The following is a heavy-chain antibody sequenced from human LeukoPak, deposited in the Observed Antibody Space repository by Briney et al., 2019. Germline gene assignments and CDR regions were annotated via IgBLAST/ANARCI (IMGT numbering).Heavy chain of an antibody. CDR2: ISSISHYI. CDR3: TRDYYDSSGLPFDY. Sequence: GGSLRLSSAGSGYSFRSHSMNWVRQAPGKGLEWVSSISSISHYIYYADSVKGRFTISRDNAKNSLYLQMNSLRAEDTALYYCTRDYYDSSGLPFDYWGQGTLVTVSS. CDR1: GYSFRSHS. V-gene: IGHV3-21*01. D-gene: IGHD3-22*01. J-gene: IGHJ4*02.